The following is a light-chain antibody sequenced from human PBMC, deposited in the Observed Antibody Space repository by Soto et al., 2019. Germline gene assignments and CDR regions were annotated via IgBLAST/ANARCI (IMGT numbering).Light chain of an antibody. V-gene: IGLV2-14*03. CDR2: DVN. CDR3: CAYSTSGTHV. Sequence: QSALTQPASVSGSPGQSITFSCTGTSSDVGSYDYVSWHQQHPGKAPKLIIYDVNNRPSGLPSRFSGSKSGNTASLIISGLQTEDEADYYCCAYSTSGTHVFGTGTKLTVL. CDR1: SSDVGSYDY. J-gene: IGLJ1*01.